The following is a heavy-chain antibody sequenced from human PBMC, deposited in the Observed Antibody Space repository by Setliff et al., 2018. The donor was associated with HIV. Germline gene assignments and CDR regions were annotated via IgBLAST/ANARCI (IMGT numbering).Heavy chain of an antibody. Sequence: SETLSLTCTVSGYSISSGYYWGWIRQPPGKGLEWIGSIYHSGSTYYNPSLKSRVTISVDTSKNQFSLKLSSVTAADTAVYYCARDDSSGWHFVLGYSDYWGPGTLVTVSS. CDR2: IYHSGST. CDR3: ARDDSSGWHFVLGYSDY. D-gene: IGHD6-19*01. V-gene: IGHV4-38-2*02. J-gene: IGHJ4*02. CDR1: GYSISSGYY.